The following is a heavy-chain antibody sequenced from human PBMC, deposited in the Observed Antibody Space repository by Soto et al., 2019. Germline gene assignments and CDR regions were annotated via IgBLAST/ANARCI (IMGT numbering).Heavy chain of an antibody. J-gene: IGHJ5*02. CDR2: IIPILGIA. CDR3: ARDRLAAAGVNWFDP. D-gene: IGHD6-13*01. V-gene: IGHV1-69*08. CDR1: GGTFSSYT. Sequence: QVQLVQSGAEVKKPGSSVKVSCKASGGTFSSYTISWVRQAPGQGLEWMGRIIPILGIANYAQKFQGRVTITADKSTSTAYRELSSLRSEDTAVYYCARDRLAAAGVNWFDPWGQGTLVTVSS.